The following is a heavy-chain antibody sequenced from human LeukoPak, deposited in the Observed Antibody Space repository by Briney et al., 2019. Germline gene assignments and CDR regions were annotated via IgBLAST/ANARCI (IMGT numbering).Heavy chain of an antibody. CDR1: GYTFTSYG. Sequence: GASVKVSFNSSGYTFTSYGISWVRHGPGQGLELMGWISAYNGNTNYAQKLQGRVTMTTDTSTSTAYMELRSLRSDDTAVYSCARDWRYYDSLTGYSYYFDYWGQGTMVTVSS. J-gene: IGHJ4*02. V-gene: IGHV1-18*01. CDR3: ARDWRYYDSLTGYSYYFDY. D-gene: IGHD3-9*01. CDR2: ISAYNGNT.